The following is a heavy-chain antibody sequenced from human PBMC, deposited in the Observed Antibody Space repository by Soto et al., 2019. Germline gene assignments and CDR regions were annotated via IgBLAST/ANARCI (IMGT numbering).Heavy chain of an antibody. CDR2: IIAISGTA. V-gene: IGHV1-69*01. D-gene: IGHD2-2*01. Sequence: QVPLVQSGAEVKKPGSSVKVSCKASGGTFSSYAIIWVRQAPGQGLEWMGGIIAISGTANDAQKFQGRVTITADESTSTAYMELSSLRSEDTAVYYCARSQGSSTSLAIYYYYYYGMDVWGQGTTVTVSS. J-gene: IGHJ6*02. CDR3: ARSQGSSTSLAIYYYYYYGMDV. CDR1: GGTFSSYA.